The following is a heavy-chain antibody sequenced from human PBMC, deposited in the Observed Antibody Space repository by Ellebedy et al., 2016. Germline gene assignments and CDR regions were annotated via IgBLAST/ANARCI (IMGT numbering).Heavy chain of an antibody. CDR1: GFTFSSYS. CDR3: ARDKYDYVWGSYRYFDY. D-gene: IGHD3-16*02. Sequence: ETLSLTCAASGFTFSSYSMNWVRQAPGKGLEWVSAISGSGGSTYYADSVKGRFTISRDNSKNTLYLQMNSLRAEDTAVYYCARDKYDYVWGSYRYFDYWGQGTLVTVSS. CDR2: ISGSGGST. V-gene: IGHV3-23*01. J-gene: IGHJ4*02.